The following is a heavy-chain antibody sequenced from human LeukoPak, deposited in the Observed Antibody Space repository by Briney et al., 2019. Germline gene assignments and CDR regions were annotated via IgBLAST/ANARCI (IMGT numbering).Heavy chain of an antibody. CDR2: ISYDGSNK. CDR3: VRVEFGYSSSWYNY. Sequence: GRSLRLSCAASGLIFSSYGMHWVRQAPGKGLEWVAVISYDGSNKYYADSVKGRFTISRDNAKNSLYLQMNSLRAEDTAVYYCVRVEFGYSSSWYNYWGQGTLVTVSS. CDR1: GLIFSSYG. V-gene: IGHV3-30*03. D-gene: IGHD6-13*01. J-gene: IGHJ4*02.